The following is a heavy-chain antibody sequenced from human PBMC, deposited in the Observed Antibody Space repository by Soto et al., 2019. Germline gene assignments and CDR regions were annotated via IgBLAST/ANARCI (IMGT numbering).Heavy chain of an antibody. D-gene: IGHD2-21*01. J-gene: IGHJ4*01. Sequence: ESGGGVVQPGRSLRLSCAVSGFTFSSHAMHWVRQAPGKGLEWVTLISSDGSNTYYADSVKGRFTTSRVNSKITMYLQMSRVRVEGGAVWDWAGDDGGVSDCVLGYWCHGAQVTVSS. CDR1: GFTFSSHA. CDR2: ISSDGSNT. CDR3: AGDDGGVSDCVLGY. V-gene: IGHV3-30-3*01.